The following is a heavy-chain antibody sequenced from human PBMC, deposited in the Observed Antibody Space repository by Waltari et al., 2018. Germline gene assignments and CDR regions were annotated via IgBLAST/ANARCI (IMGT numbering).Heavy chain of an antibody. D-gene: IGHD3-10*01. CDR2: INPYNGNT. J-gene: IGHJ4*02. Sequence: QVQLVQSGAEVKKPGASVKVSCKASGYTFTSYGISWVRQAPGQGLEWTGWINPYNGNTKYIERLQGRVTLTTSTNTAYMELRSLRSDDTAMYYCARDPFAPFYWGQGTLVTVSS. V-gene: IGHV1-18*01. CDR3: ARDPFAPFY. CDR1: GYTFTSYG.